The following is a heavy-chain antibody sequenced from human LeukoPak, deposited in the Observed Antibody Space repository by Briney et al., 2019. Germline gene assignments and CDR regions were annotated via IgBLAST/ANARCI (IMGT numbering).Heavy chain of an antibody. CDR2: IVVGSGNT. D-gene: IGHD2-15*01. CDR1: GFTFTSSA. V-gene: IGHV1-58*02. J-gene: IGHJ6*02. CDR3: AAGEVVVAATQTHYYGMDV. Sequence: ASVKVSCKASGFTFTSSAMQWVRQARGQRLEWIGWIVVGSGNTNYAQKFQERVTITRDMSTSTAYMELSSLRSEDTAVYYCAAGEVVVAATQTHYYGMDVWGQGTTVTVSS.